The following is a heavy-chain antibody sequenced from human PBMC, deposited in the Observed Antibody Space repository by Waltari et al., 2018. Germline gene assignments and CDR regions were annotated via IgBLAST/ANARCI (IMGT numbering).Heavy chain of an antibody. CDR1: GVAIRSGNFY. J-gene: IGHJ3*02. V-gene: IGHV4-39*07. Sequence: QLQLQESGPGLLKASETLALICTVSGVAIRSGNFYWGWFRQPPGRGREWIGRVFWSGTARYHPYLRGGPAIAGDAARTHFSLRRTAVTAADRAVYYCARGAFYGWEMAGAFDIWGRGTMLTVSS. D-gene: IGHD1-26*01. CDR2: VFWSGTA. CDR3: ARGAFYGWEMAGAFDI.